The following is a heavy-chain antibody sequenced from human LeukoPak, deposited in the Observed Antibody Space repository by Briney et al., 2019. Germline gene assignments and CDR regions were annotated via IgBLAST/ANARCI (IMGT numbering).Heavy chain of an antibody. J-gene: IGHJ6*03. CDR2: IYYSGST. Sequence: SETLSLTCTVSGGSISSYYWSWIRQPPGKGLEWIGYIYYSGSTNYNPSLKSRVTISVDTSKNQFSLKLSSVTAADTAVYYCARVRGYQLLFYYYYYMDVWGKGTTVTVSS. D-gene: IGHD2-2*01. V-gene: IGHV4-59*01. CDR3: ARVRGYQLLFYYYYYMDV. CDR1: GGSISSYY.